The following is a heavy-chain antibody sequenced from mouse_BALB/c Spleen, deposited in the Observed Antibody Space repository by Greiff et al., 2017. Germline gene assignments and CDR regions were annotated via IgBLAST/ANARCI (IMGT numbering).Heavy chain of an antibody. CDR2: IDPSDSET. D-gene: IGHD2-10*02. CDR3: ARWGYGNYEADY. Sequence: VQLQQSGPQLVRPGASVKISCKASGYSFTSYWMHWVKQRPGQGLEWIGMIDPSDSETRLNQKFKDKATLTVDKSSSTAYMQLSSPTSEDSAVYYCARWGYGNYEADYWGQGTTLTVSS. J-gene: IGHJ2*01. V-gene: IGHV1S126*01. CDR1: GYSFTSYW.